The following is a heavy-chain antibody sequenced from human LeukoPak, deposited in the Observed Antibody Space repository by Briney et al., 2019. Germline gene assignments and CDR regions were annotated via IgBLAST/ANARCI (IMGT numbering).Heavy chain of an antibody. J-gene: IGHJ6*02. V-gene: IGHV3-23*01. CDR2: ISGSSGST. Sequence: PGASLRLSCAASGFTFSSYAMSWVRQAPGKGLEWVSAISGSSGSTYYADSVKGRFTISRDNSKNTLYLQMNSLRAEDTAVYYCAKDWGVGGGYRLWGPYYYYYGMDVWGQGTTVTVSS. CDR3: AKDWGVGGGYRLWGPYYYYYGMDV. D-gene: IGHD5-18*01. CDR1: GFTFSSYA.